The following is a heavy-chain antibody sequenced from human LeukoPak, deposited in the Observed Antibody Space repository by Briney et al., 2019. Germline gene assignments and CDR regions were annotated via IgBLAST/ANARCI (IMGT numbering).Heavy chain of an antibody. CDR1: GFTFINQA. Sequence: PGGSLRLSCVASGFTFINQAMSWVRQAPGKGLEWVSGINSGGDTDYADSVKGRFTISRDNSKNTVSLQMNSLRAEDTAVYYCAKDSDYVWGSYRRTYFDYWGQGTLVTVSS. J-gene: IGHJ4*02. D-gene: IGHD3-16*02. V-gene: IGHV3-23*01. CDR3: AKDSDYVWGSYRRTYFDY. CDR2: INSGGDT.